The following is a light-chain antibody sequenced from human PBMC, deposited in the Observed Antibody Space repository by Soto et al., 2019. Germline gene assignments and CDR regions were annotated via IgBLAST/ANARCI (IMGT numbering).Light chain of an antibody. V-gene: IGLV1-51*02. CDR2: ENN. J-gene: IGLJ1*01. CDR3: GTWDSSLSVYV. Sequence: QSVLTQPPSVSAAPGQKVTISCSGSSSIIGKNYVSWYQQVPGTAPKLLIYENNNRRSGIADRFSGSKSGTSATLGITGLQTGDEADYYCGTWDSSLSVYVFGTGTKVTVL. CDR1: SSIIGKNY.